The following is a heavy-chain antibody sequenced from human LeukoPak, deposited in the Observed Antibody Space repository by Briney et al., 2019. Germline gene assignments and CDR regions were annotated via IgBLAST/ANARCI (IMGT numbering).Heavy chain of an antibody. CDR1: GYTFTGFY. Sequence: ASVKVSCKASGYTFTGFYLHWVRQAPGQGLEWMGWIKPKSGATYYAHNFQGRVTLTRDTSTSTAYMELRRLRSDDTAVYYRARTRSSGSSWYGQFDYWGQGTLVTVSS. V-gene: IGHV1-2*02. CDR2: IKPKSGAT. J-gene: IGHJ4*02. D-gene: IGHD6-13*01. CDR3: ARTRSSGSSWYGQFDY.